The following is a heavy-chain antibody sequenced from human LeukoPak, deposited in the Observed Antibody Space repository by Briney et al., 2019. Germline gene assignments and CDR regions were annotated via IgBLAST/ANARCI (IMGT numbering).Heavy chain of an antibody. V-gene: IGHV4-59*01. J-gene: IGHJ4*02. Sequence: SETLSLTCTVSGGSISSYYWSWIRQPPGKGLEWIGYIYYRGSTNYNPSLKSRVTISVDTSKNQFFLKLSSVTAADTAVYYCASYDSSGYFGASPNWGQGTLVTVSS. CDR2: IYYRGST. CDR1: GGSISSYY. CDR3: ASYDSSGYFGASPN. D-gene: IGHD3-22*01.